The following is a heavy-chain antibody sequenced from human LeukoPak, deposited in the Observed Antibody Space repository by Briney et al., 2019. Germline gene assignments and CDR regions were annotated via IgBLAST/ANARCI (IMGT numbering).Heavy chain of an antibody. CDR1: GLTLSRYW. J-gene: IGHJ5*02. CDR3: VTEQWELGT. Sequence: GGSLRLSCAVSGLTLSRYWMTWARQAPGKGLEWVANINQDGSERYYVDSVKGRFTISRDNAKNSLFLQMRSLRAVDTAVYYCVTEQWELGTWGQGTLVTVSS. D-gene: IGHD6-19*01. CDR2: INQDGSER. V-gene: IGHV3-7*03.